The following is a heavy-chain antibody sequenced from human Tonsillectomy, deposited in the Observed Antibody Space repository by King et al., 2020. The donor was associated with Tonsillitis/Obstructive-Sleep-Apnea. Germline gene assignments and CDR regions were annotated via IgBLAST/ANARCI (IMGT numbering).Heavy chain of an antibody. CDR2: IDPSDSYT. CDR3: ARHSEYYYVSNDYLHAFDI. D-gene: IGHD3-22*01. J-gene: IGHJ3*02. Sequence: QLVQSGAEVKKPGESLRISCKGSGYSFTSYWITWVRQMPGKGLEWMGRIDPSDSYTNYSPSFQGHVTISADKSISTAYLQWSSLKASDTAMYYCARHSEYYYVSNDYLHAFDIWGQGTMVTVSS. CDR1: GYSFTSYW. V-gene: IGHV5-10-1*03.